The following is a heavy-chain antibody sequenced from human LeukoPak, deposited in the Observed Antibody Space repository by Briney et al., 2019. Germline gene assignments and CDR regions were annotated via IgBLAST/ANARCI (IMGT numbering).Heavy chain of an antibody. V-gene: IGHV3-23*01. CDR2: ISDSGGST. Sequence: GGSLTLSCAVSGITLSNYGMSWVRQAPGRGREWVAGISDSGGSTNYADPVKGRFTISRDNSKNALYLQMSSLRVEDTAIYYCAKQSYARSLGEGGPGTLVTVSS. CDR3: AKQSYARSLGE. D-gene: IGHD2-8*01. CDR1: GITLSNYG. J-gene: IGHJ4*02.